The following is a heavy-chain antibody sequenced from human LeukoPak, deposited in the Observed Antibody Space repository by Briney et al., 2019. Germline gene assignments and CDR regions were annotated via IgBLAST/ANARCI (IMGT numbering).Heavy chain of an antibody. Sequence: SETLSLTCTVSGGSISTGSYYWGWIRQPPGKGLEWIGRIYTSGSTNYNPSLKSRVTMSVDTSKNQFSLKLSPVTAADTAVYYCARERYSSSWYGHRIDYWGQGTLVTVSS. CDR1: GGSISTGSYY. J-gene: IGHJ4*02. CDR3: ARERYSSSWYGHRIDY. CDR2: IYTSGST. D-gene: IGHD6-13*01. V-gene: IGHV4-61*02.